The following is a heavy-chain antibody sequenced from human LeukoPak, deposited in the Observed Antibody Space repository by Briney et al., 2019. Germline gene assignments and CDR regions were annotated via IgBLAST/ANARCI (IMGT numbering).Heavy chain of an antibody. CDR3: AKDSSTKSGDYDYFDN. CDR2: VKQDGSEQ. D-gene: IGHD2-2*01. V-gene: IGHV3-7*03. J-gene: IGHJ4*02. CDR1: GFSFSNYW. Sequence: GGSLRLSCVGSGFSFSNYWMSWVRQAPGKGLEWAANVKQDGSEQYYVDSVKGRFTLSRDNSRNTLYLQMNSLRADDTAIYYCAKDSSTKSGDYDYFDNWGRGTLVTVSS.